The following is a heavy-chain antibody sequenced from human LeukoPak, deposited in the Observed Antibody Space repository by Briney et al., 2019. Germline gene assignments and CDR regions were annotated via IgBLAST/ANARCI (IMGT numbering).Heavy chain of an antibody. D-gene: IGHD6-19*01. CDR2: IIPIFGTA. CDR1: GGTFSSYA. V-gene: IGHV1-69*06. J-gene: IGHJ4*02. Sequence: SVKVSCKASGGTFSSYAISWVRQAPGQGLEWMGGIIPIFGTANYAQKLQGRVTFTADKSTSTAYMELSSLRSEDTAVYYCARRSQIAVAGYFDYWGQGTLVTVSS. CDR3: ARRSQIAVAGYFDY.